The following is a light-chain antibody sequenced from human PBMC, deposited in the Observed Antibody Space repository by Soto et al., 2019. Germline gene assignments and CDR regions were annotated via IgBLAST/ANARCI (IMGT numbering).Light chain of an antibody. CDR2: DNN. CDR3: GTWDGSLSAGV. Sequence: QSVLTQPPSVSAAPGQKVTISCSGSSSNIGNNYVSWYQQLPGTAPKLLIYDNNKRPSGIPDRFSGPKSGTSATLGITGLQTGDEADYYCGTWDGSLSAGVFGGGTKVTVL. J-gene: IGLJ2*01. V-gene: IGLV1-51*01. CDR1: SSNIGNNY.